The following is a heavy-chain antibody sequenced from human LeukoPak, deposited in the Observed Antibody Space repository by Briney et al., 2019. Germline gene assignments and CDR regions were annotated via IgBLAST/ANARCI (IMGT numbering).Heavy chain of an antibody. CDR3: ASLSRDTATPGHDF. D-gene: IGHD5-18*01. J-gene: IGHJ4*02. V-gene: IGHV3-21*01. CDR2: ISSGSTYI. CDR1: GFTFSRYF. Sequence: PGGSLRLSCAASGFTFSRYFMNWVRQAPGKGPEWVSSISSGSTYIYYADSLKGRFTISRDNAKNSLYLQMNSLRAEDTAVYYCASLSRDTATPGHDFWGQGTLVTVSS.